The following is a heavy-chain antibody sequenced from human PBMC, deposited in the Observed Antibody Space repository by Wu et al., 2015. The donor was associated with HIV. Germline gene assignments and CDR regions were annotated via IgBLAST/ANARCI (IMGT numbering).Heavy chain of an antibody. D-gene: IGHD3-22*01. V-gene: IGHV1-45*02. J-gene: IGHJ3*02. Sequence: QMQLVQSGAEVKKTGSSVKVSCKASGYTFTHRYLHWVRQAPGQAPEWVGWIKPSSGNANYAQKFQGRVTMTRDTSITTAYMELSRLRFDDTAVYYCARVRDGGTITMIVVVITVGGSFDIVGEGTSGHRLF. CDR1: GYTFTHRY. CDR2: IKPSSGNA. CDR3: ARVRDGGTITMIVVVITVGGSFDI.